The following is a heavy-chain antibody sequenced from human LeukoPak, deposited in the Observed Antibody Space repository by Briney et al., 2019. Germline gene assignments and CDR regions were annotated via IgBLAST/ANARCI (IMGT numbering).Heavy chain of an antibody. CDR3: ARLQAVPGYCSSTSCYTGYYYYYMDV. D-gene: IGHD2-2*02. CDR2: INHSGST. V-gene: IGHV4-34*01. J-gene: IGHJ6*03. Sequence: SETLSLTCAVYGGSFSGYYWSWIRQPPGKGLEWIGEINHSGSTNYNPSLKSRVTISVDTSKNQFSLKLSSVTAADTAVYYCARLQAVPGYCSSTSCYTGYYYYYMDVWGKGTTVTVSS. CDR1: GGSFSGYY.